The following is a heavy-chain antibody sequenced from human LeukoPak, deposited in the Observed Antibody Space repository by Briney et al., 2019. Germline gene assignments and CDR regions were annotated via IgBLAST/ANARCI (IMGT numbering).Heavy chain of an antibody. Sequence: ASETLSLTCTVSGGSISSSSYYWGWIRQPPGKGLEWIGSIYYSGSTYYNPSLKSRVTISVDRSKNQFSLKLSSVTAADTAMYYCARGQYTGSYSSGYYFDYWGQGTLVTVSS. D-gene: IGHD1-26*01. CDR2: IYYSGST. V-gene: IGHV4-39*07. CDR3: ARGQYTGSYSSGYYFDY. J-gene: IGHJ4*02. CDR1: GGSISSSSYY.